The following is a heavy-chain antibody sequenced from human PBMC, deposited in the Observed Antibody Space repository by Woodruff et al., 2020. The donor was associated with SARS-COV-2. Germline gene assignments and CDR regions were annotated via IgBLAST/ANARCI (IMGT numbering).Heavy chain of an antibody. D-gene: IGHD5-18*01. Sequence: FTISRDNAKNTLYLQMSSLRAEDTAVYYCARGGGYSYGPFDYWGQGTLVTVSS. J-gene: IGHJ4*02. CDR3: ARGGGYSYGPFDY. V-gene: IGHV3-74*01.